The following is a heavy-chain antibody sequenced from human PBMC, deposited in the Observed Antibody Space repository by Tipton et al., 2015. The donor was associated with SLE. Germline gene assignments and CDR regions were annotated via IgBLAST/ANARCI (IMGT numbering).Heavy chain of an antibody. D-gene: IGHD4-17*01. J-gene: IGHJ4*02. CDR2: IYHNDSP. CDR1: GYSITRGYN. Sequence: TLSLTCAVSGYSITRGYNWGWIRQPPGKGLEFIGSIYHNDSPYYNQSLKSRVTISIDTSKNQFSLELRSVTAADTAVYYCARLPLYGDYDYWGQGTQVTVSS. V-gene: IGHV4-38-2*01. CDR3: ARLPLYGDYDY.